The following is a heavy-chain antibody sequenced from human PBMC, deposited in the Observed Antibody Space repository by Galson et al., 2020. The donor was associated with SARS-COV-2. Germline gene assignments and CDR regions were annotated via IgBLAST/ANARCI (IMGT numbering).Heavy chain of an antibody. J-gene: IGHJ4*02. D-gene: IGHD2-2*01. CDR2: ISSTRNTI. Sequence: GGSLRLSCAASGFTFSDYYMSWIRQAPGKGLEWVSYISSTRNTIYYADSVKGRFTISRDNAKNSLYLQMNSLRAEDTAVYYCASYCSSSSCYKGANDYWGQGTLVTVSS. CDR1: GFTFSDYY. CDR3: ASYCSSSSCYKGANDY. V-gene: IGHV3-11*04.